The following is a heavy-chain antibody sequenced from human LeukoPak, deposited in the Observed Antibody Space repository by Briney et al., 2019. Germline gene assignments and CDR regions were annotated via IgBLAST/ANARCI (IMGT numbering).Heavy chain of an antibody. CDR3: ARGIVVVPAAMSHP. J-gene: IGHJ5*02. Sequence: ASVKVSCKASGYTFTGYYMHWVRQAPGQGLEWMGWINPNSGGTNYAQKFQGRVTMTRDTSISTAYMELSRLRSDDTAVYYCARGIVVVPAAMSHPWGQGTLVTVSS. D-gene: IGHD2-2*01. CDR2: INPNSGGT. V-gene: IGHV1-2*02. CDR1: GYTFTGYY.